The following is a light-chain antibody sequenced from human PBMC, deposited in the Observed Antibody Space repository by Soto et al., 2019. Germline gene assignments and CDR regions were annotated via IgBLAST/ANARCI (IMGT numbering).Light chain of an antibody. J-gene: IGKJ1*01. CDR2: KAS. CDR3: QQYNNYTEA. Sequence: DIQMTQSPSTLSGSVGDRVTITCRASQTISSWLAWYQQKPGKAPKLLIYKASTLKSGVPSRFSGSGSGTEFTLTISSLQPDDFATDYCQQYNNYTEAFGQGTKVEIK. CDR1: QTISSW. V-gene: IGKV1-5*03.